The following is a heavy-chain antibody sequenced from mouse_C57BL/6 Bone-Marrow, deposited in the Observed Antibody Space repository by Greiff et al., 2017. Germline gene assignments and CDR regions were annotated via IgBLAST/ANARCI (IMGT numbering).Heavy chain of an antibody. J-gene: IGHJ3*01. V-gene: IGHV14-4*01. CDR3: TSLLCLSY. Sequence: EVKLQQSGAELVRPGASVKLSCTASGFNIKDDYMHWVKQRPEQGLEWIGWIDPENGDTEYASKLQGKATITADTTSNTAYLQLSSLTSEDTAVYYCTSLLCLSYWGQGTLVTVSA. CDR2: IDPENGDT. D-gene: IGHD2-2*01. CDR1: GFNIKDDY.